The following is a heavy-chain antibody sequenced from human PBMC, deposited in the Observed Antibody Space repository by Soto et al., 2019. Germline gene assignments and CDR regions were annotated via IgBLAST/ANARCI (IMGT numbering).Heavy chain of an antibody. V-gene: IGHV4-31*03. CDR2: IYYSGST. D-gene: IGHD3-22*01. J-gene: IGHJ5*02. CDR3: ASGYYYYDSSGYYYNWFDP. CDR1: GGSISSGGYY. Sequence: QVQLQESGPGLVKPSQTLSLTCTVSGGSISSGGYYWSWIRQHPGKGLEWIGYIYYSGSTYYNPSLKSRVTISVDTSKNQFSLKLSSVTAADTAVYYCASGYYYYDSSGYYYNWFDPWGQGTLVTVSS.